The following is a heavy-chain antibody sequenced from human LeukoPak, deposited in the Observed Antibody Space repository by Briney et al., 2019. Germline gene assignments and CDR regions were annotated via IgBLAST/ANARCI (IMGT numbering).Heavy chain of an antibody. CDR2: IYYSGST. Sequence: SETLSLTCTVSGGSISSSSYYWGWIRQPPGKGLEWIGSIYYSGSTYYNPSLKSRVTISVGTSKNQFSLKLSSVTAADTAVYYCARDLRNCSGGSCYHWFDPWGQGTLVTVSS. CDR3: ARDLRNCSGGSCYHWFDP. CDR1: GGSISSSSYY. J-gene: IGHJ5*02. D-gene: IGHD2-15*01. V-gene: IGHV4-39*07.